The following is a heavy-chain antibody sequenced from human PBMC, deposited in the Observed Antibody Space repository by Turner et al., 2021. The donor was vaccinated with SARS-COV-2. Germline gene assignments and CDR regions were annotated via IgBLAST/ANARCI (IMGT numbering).Heavy chain of an antibody. Sequence: QVQLVQSGAEVKKPGASVKVSCKASGYTFTSYGISWVRQAPGQGLEWMGWISAYNGNTNYAQKLQGRVTMTTDTSTSTAYMELRSLRADDTALYYCARYIRGDGAALAFDIWGQGTMVTISS. CDR2: ISAYNGNT. CDR3: ARYIRGDGAALAFDI. CDR1: GYTFTSYG. J-gene: IGHJ3*02. D-gene: IGHD1-26*01. V-gene: IGHV1-18*04.